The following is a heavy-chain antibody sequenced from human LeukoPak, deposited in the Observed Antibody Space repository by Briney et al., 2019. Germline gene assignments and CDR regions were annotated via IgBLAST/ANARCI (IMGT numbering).Heavy chain of an antibody. D-gene: IGHD4-17*01. V-gene: IGHV3-30*04. CDR3: AREYGDYLGAFDI. Sequence: PGGSLRLSCAASGFTFSSYAMNWVRQAPGKGLEWVAVISYDGSNKYYADSVKGRFTISRDNSKNTLYLQMNSLRAEDTAVYYCAREYGDYLGAFDIWGQGTMVTVSS. CDR1: GFTFSSYA. J-gene: IGHJ3*02. CDR2: ISYDGSNK.